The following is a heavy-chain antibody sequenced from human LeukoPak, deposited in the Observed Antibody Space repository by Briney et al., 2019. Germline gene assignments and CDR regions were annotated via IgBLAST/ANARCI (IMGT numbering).Heavy chain of an antibody. CDR2: INHSGST. J-gene: IGHJ5*02. CDR1: GGSFSGYY. CDR3: ARFTTYATVTTDWFDP. Sequence: SETLSLTCAVYGGSFSGYYWSWIRQPPGKGLEWIGEINHSGSTNYNPSLKSRVTISVDTSKNQFSLKLSSVTAADTAVYYCARFTTYATVTTDWFDPWGQGTLVTLS. D-gene: IGHD4-17*01. V-gene: IGHV4-34*01.